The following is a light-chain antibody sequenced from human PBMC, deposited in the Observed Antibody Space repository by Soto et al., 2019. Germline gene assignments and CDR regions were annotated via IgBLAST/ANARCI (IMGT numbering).Light chain of an antibody. Sequence: EIVLTQSPGTLSLSPGERATLSCRASQSVSSSYLAWYQQKPGQAPRLLIYGASSRATAIPDRFSGSGSGTDFTLTISRLEPEDFAVYYSQRYGSAPRTFGQGTKLEIK. V-gene: IGKV3-20*01. CDR3: QRYGSAPRT. CDR2: GAS. J-gene: IGKJ2*01. CDR1: QSVSSSY.